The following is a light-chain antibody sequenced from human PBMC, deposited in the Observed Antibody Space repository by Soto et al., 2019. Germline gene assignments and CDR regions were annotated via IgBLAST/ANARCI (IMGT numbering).Light chain of an antibody. CDR1: SSEVGCYNF. V-gene: IGLV2-14*03. CDR2: DVS. Sequence: QSALTQPASLSWAPGQSITISFTGTSSEVGCYNFVSWYQQHPGKAPKLMIYDVSNRPSGVSDRFSGSKSGNTASLSISGLQAEDEADYFCSSYTTYTTGTTLVFGTGTKVTVL. J-gene: IGLJ1*01. CDR3: SSYTTYTTGTTLV.